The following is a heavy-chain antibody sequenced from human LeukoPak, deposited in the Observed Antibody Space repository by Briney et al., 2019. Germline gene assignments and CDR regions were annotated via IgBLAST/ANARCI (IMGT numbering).Heavy chain of an antibody. J-gene: IGHJ6*03. CDR1: GGSISSYY. CDR3: ARGYSGYDLRVLYYYYMDV. D-gene: IGHD5-12*01. V-gene: IGHV4-59*08. CDR2: IYYSGST. Sequence: SETLSLTCTVSGGSISSYYWSWIRQPPGKGLEWIGYIYYSGSTNYNPSLKSRVTISVDTSKNQFSLKLSSVTAADTAVYYCARGYSGYDLRVLYYYYMDVWGKGTTVTVSS.